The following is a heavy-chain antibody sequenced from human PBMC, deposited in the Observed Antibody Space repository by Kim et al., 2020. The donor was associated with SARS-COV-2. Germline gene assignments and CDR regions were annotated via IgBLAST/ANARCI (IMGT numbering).Heavy chain of an antibody. Sequence: RVTISVDTSKNQFSLKLSSVTAADTAVYYCARWLNQGYCSGGSCFAFDYWGQGTLVTVSS. D-gene: IGHD2-15*01. CDR3: ARWLNQGYCSGGSCFAFDY. J-gene: IGHJ4*02. V-gene: IGHV4-30-2*04.